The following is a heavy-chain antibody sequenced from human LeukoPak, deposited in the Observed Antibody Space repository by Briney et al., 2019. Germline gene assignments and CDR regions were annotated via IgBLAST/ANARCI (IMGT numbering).Heavy chain of an antibody. V-gene: IGHV3-23*01. CDR2: ISGSGGST. CDR3: ARDKGWLQRAYFDY. CDR1: GFTFSSYA. D-gene: IGHD5-24*01. J-gene: IGHJ4*02. Sequence: GGSLRLSCAASGFTFSSYAMSWVRQAPGKGLEWVSAISGSGGSTYYADSVKGRFTISRHNSKNTLYLQMNSLRAEDTAVYYCARDKGWLQRAYFDYWGQGTLVTVSS.